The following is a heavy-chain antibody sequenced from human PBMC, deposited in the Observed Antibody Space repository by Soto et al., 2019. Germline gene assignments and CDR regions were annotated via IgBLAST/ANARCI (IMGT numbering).Heavy chain of an antibody. CDR2: IDTGGRT. V-gene: IGHV4-4*02. Sequence: QVQLQESGPGLVKPSGTLSLTCAVSGASIRSSNWWTWVRQPPGKGLEWIGEIDTGGRTTYNPSVKSRVTISMDKSRNQLSLSLTSVTAADTAVYYCVRNFPCSGATCYPALDYWGQGTLVTVSS. D-gene: IGHD2-15*01. J-gene: IGHJ4*02. CDR3: VRNFPCSGATCYPALDY. CDR1: GASIRSSNW.